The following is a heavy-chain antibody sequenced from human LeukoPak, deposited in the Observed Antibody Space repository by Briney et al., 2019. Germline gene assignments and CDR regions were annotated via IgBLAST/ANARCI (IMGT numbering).Heavy chain of an antibody. D-gene: IGHD1-1*01. CDR2: INNSGGST. CDR1: GFTFSNYA. J-gene: IGHJ4*02. CDR3: ARSLKWNLVGFDY. V-gene: IGHV3-23*01. Sequence: AGSLILSCAASGFTFSNYAINWVRQAPGKGLELVSVINNSGGSTFYADSVKGRFTISRDNSRNTLNLQMSSLRGEDTAVYYCARSLKWNLVGFDYWGQETRVTVSS.